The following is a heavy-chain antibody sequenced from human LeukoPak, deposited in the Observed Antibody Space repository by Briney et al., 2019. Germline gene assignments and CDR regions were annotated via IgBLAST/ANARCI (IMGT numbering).Heavy chain of an antibody. CDR1: GFTFTSHA. J-gene: IGHJ4*02. CDR2: IFRSGGNP. V-gene: IGHV3-23*01. D-gene: IGHD6-19*01. Sequence: GGSLGLSCAASGFTFTSHAMYWVRQAPGKGLEWVSGIFRSGGNPHYPDSVQGRFTISRDNYQTTVYLQMNSLSAEDTAVYYCAKTTAGYSSGRYPGWPVDYWGQGTLVTVSS. CDR3: AKTTAGYSSGRYPGWPVDY.